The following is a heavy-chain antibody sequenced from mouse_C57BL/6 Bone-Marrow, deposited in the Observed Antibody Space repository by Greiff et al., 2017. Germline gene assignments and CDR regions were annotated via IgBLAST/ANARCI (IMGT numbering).Heavy chain of an antibody. D-gene: IGHD2-4*01. Sequence: QVQLQQSGAELMKPGASVKLSCKATGYTFTGYWIEWVKQRPGHGLEWIGEILPGSGSTNYNEKFKVTATFTADTSSNTVYMQLSSLTTEDSAIYYCARFDYDGPYWYFDVWGTGTTVTVSS. CDR1: GYTFTGYW. J-gene: IGHJ1*03. V-gene: IGHV1-9*01. CDR2: ILPGSGST. CDR3: ARFDYDGPYWYFDV.